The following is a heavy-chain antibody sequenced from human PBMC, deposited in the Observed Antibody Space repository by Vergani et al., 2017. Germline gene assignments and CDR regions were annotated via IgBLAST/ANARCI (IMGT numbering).Heavy chain of an antibody. Sequence: VQLQESGPGLVKPSQTLSLTCTVSGGSISSGDYYWSWIRQPPGKGLEWIGYIYYSGSTYYKPSLKSRVTISVETSENQFSLKLSSVTAAETAVYYGARWSGGITMIPSGGFDPWGQGTMVTVSS. CDR3: ARWSGGITMIPSGGFDP. CDR1: GGSISSGDYY. J-gene: IGHJ5*02. D-gene: IGHD3-22*01. V-gene: IGHV4-30-4*08. CDR2: IYYSGST.